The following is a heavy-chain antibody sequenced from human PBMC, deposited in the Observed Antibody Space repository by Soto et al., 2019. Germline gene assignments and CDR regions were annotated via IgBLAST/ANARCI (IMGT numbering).Heavy chain of an antibody. J-gene: IGHJ4*02. D-gene: IGHD3-10*01. Sequence: SETLSLTCIVSGGSITRRSSYWAWIRQPPGKGLEWVGTFYDGNTYHNPSLRSRITIAVDTSKNQFSLKLNSVAAADTAFYYCATTRGLAVGGSFDYWGQGMLVTVSS. CDR1: GGSITRRSSY. V-gene: IGHV4-39*01. CDR3: ATTRGLAVGGSFDY. CDR2: FYDGNT.